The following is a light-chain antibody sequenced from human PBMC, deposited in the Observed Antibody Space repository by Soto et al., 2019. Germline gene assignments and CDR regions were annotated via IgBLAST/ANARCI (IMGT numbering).Light chain of an antibody. CDR1: ALPKQY. V-gene: IGLV3-25*03. CDR3: QSADSSGTYRV. J-gene: IGLJ1*01. Sequence: SYELTQPPSVSVSPGQTARITCSGDALPKQYAYWYQQKPRQAPVLVIYKDSERPSGIPERFSGSSSGTTVTLTISGVQAEDEADYYCQSADSSGTYRVFGTGTKLTVL. CDR2: KDS.